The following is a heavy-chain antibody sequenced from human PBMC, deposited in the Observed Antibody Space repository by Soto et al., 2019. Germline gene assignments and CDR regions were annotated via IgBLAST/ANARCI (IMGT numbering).Heavy chain of an antibody. CDR2: INHSGST. V-gene: IGHV4-34*01. CDR1: GGSFSGYY. CDR3: ARALPFGSQIGVVIGYYYMDV. D-gene: IGHD3-3*01. J-gene: IGHJ6*03. Sequence: SETLSLTCAVYGGSFSGYYWSWIRQPPGKGLEWIGEINHSGSTNYNPSLKSRVTISVDTSKNQFSLKLSSVTAADTAVYYCARALPFGSQIGVVIGYYYMDVWGKGTTVTVSS.